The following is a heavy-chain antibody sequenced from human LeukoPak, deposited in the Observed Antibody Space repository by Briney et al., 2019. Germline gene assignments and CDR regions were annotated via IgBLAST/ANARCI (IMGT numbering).Heavy chain of an antibody. CDR2: IHASGTT. D-gene: IGHD3-10*01. Sequence: SETLSLTCNVSGGSISSYFWTWIRQPAGKGLEWIGRIHASGTTNYNSSLKSRVSMSVDTSKNQFSLKLTSVTAADTAVYFCARDGADVYGRAFDYWGQGDLGQRLL. CDR1: GGSISSYF. CDR3: ARDGADVYGRAFDY. V-gene: IGHV4-4*07. J-gene: IGHJ4*02.